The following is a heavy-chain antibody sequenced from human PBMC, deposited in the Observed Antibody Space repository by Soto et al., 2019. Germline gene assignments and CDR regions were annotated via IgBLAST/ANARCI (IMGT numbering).Heavy chain of an antibody. J-gene: IGHJ4*02. D-gene: IGHD2-15*01. CDR1: GVTFSSYG. Sequence: GGSLRLSWAAAGVTFSSYGMHWVRQAPGKGLEWVAVISYDGSNKYYADSVKGRFTISRDNSKNTLYLQMNSLRAEDTAVYYCARVPSSSGRAHFDYWGQGTMVTVSS. CDR3: ARVPSSSGRAHFDY. V-gene: IGHV3-30-3*01. CDR2: ISYDGSNK.